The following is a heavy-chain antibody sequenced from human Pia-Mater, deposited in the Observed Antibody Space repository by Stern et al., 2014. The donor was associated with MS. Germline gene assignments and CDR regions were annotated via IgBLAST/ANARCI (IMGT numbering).Heavy chain of an antibody. Sequence: QLVQSGDEVKKPGSSVKVSCKASRDTFSHYALSWVRKAPEHGLEWMGGIIPGLGTTSYAQKFQARITISADTSTNTLYMELSSLTFEDTAVYFCARDQGDYGSGSEDSWFDPWGQGTLVTVSS. CDR1: RDTFSHYA. CDR3: ARDQGDYGSGSEDSWFDP. CDR2: IIPGLGTT. D-gene: IGHD3-10*01. V-gene: IGHV1-69*06. J-gene: IGHJ5*02.